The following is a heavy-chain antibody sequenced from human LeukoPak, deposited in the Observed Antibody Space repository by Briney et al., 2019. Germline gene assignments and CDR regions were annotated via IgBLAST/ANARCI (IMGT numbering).Heavy chain of an antibody. CDR2: IIPILGIA. V-gene: IGHV1-69*04. J-gene: IGHJ3*02. CDR3: ARDSWLAPIDI. Sequence: GSSVKVSCKASGGTFSSYAISWVRQAPGQGLEWMGRIIPILGIANYAQKFQGRVTITADKSTSTAYMELSSLRSEDTAVYYCARDSWLAPIDIWGQGTMVTVSS. D-gene: IGHD6-19*01. CDR1: GGTFSSYA.